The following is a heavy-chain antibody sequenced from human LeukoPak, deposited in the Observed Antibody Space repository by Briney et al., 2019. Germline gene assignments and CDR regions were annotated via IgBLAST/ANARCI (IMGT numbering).Heavy chain of an antibody. CDR1: GGSISSSSYY. Sequence: SETLSLTCTVSGGSISSSSYYWGWIRQPPGKGLEWIGSIYYSGSTYYNPSLKSRVTISVDTSKNQFSLKLTSVTAADTAVYYCARGGRSLVAAQFDLWGRGTLVTVSS. CDR2: IYYSGST. V-gene: IGHV4-39*01. D-gene: IGHD2-15*01. CDR3: ARGGRSLVAAQFDL. J-gene: IGHJ2*01.